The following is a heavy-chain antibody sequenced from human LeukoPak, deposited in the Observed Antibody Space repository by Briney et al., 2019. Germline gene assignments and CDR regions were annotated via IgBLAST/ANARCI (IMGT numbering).Heavy chain of an antibody. J-gene: IGHJ4*02. Sequence: SETLSLTCTVSGGSISNYYWSWIRQPAGKGLEWIGRIYTSGSTDYNPSLKSRVTISRDTSKNEFSLILNSLTAADTAVYYCARGSPPAYCSSGSCYFDSWGQGTLVTVSS. CDR2: IYTSGST. CDR1: GGSISNYY. D-gene: IGHD2-15*01. V-gene: IGHV4-4*07. CDR3: ARGSPPAYCSSGSCYFDS.